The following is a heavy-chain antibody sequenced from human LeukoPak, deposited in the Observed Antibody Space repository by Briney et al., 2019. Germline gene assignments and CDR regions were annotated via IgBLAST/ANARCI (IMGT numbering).Heavy chain of an antibody. V-gene: IGHV3-23*01. CDR1: GFTFSSYS. CDR2: ISGSGGST. J-gene: IGHJ6*04. Sequence: PGGSLRLSCAAAGFTFSSYSMNWVRQAPGKGLEWVSAISGSGGSTYYADSVKGRFTISRDNSKNTLYLQMNSLRAEDTAVYYCAKAPGYYYGMDVWGKGTTVTVSS. CDR3: AKAPGYYYGMDV.